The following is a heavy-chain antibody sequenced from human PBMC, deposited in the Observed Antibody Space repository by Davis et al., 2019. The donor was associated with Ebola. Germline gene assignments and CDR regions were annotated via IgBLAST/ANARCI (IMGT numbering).Heavy chain of an antibody. CDR2: IYYSGST. CDR3: ASLDTAMDY. V-gene: IGHV4-59*08. Sequence: SETLSLTCTVSGGSISSYYWSWIRQPPGKGLEWIGYIYYSGSTNYNPSLKSRVTISVDTSKNQFSLKLSSVTAADTAVYYCASLDTAMDYWGQGTLVTVSS. CDR1: GGSISSYY. J-gene: IGHJ4*02. D-gene: IGHD5-18*01.